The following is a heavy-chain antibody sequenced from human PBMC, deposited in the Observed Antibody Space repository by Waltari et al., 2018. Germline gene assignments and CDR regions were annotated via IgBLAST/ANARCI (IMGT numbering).Heavy chain of an antibody. V-gene: IGHV4-39*07. CDR1: GGSISSSSYY. D-gene: IGHD3-16*01. CDR3: ASAGGGEVDY. Sequence: QLQLQESGPGLVKPSETLSLTCTVSGGSISSSSYYWGWIRQPPGKGLGWIGSIYYSGSTYYNPSLKSRVTISVDTSKNQFSLKLGSVTAADTAVYYCASAGGGEVDYWGQGTLVTVSS. J-gene: IGHJ4*02. CDR2: IYYSGST.